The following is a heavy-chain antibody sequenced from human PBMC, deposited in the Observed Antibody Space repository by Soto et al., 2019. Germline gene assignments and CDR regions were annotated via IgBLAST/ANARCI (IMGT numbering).Heavy chain of an antibody. Sequence: GGSLRLSCAASGFSFSTYTMSWVRRAPGKGLEWVSAISGSGGSPSYADSVQGRFTISRDNPKKTLYLQMNRLRAEDTAVYYCAKARCTTSNCYVPDYWGQGTLVTVSS. CDR1: GFSFSTYT. CDR3: AKARCTTSNCYVPDY. V-gene: IGHV3-23*01. J-gene: IGHJ4*02. CDR2: ISGSGGSP. D-gene: IGHD2-8*01.